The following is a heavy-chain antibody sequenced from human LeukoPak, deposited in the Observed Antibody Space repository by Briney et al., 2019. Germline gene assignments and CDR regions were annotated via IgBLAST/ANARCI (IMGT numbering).Heavy chain of an antibody. CDR1: GFTFSSYG. Sequence: GGSLRLSCGASGFTFSSYGVHWVRHAPGKGLERVACIRYDGSNTYYADSVKVRFTISRDNSKNTLYLQMNSLRAEYTAVYYCAKDDNYIRFSSWGQGTLVTVSS. D-gene: IGHD3-16*01. J-gene: IGHJ5*02. CDR2: IRYDGSNT. CDR3: AKDDNYIRFSS. V-gene: IGHV3-30*02.